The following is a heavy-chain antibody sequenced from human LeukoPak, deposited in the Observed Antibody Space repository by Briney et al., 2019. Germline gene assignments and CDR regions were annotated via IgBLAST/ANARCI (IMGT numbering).Heavy chain of an antibody. J-gene: IGHJ4*02. D-gene: IGHD6-19*01. CDR1: GGSISSYY. Sequence: SETLSLTCTVSGGSISSYYWSWIRQPAGKGLEWIGRIYTSGSTNYNPSLKSRVTISVDTSKNQFSLKLSSVTAADTAVYYCARDRGSGWYFFFDYWGQGTLVTVSS. V-gene: IGHV4-4*07. CDR2: IYTSGST. CDR3: ARDRGSGWYFFFDY.